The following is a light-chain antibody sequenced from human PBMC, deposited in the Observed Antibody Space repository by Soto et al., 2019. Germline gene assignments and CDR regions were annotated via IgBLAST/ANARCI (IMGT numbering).Light chain of an antibody. CDR3: QQYGSSGT. CDR1: QSVYSN. CDR2: GAS. Sequence: EIVMTQSPATLAVSPWERATLSCRASQSVYSNLAWYQQKPGQAPRLLIYGASNRTTGIPDRFSGSGSGTDFTLTISRLEPEDFAVYYCQQYGSSGTFGQGTRVDIK. V-gene: IGKV3-20*01. J-gene: IGKJ1*01.